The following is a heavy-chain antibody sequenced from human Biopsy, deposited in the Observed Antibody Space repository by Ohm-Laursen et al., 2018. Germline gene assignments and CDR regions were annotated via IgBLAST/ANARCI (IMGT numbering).Heavy chain of an antibody. CDR1: GGSSSGYF. D-gene: IGHD5-12*01. J-gene: IGHJ6*02. Sequence: SETLAVTCAVNGGSSSGYFWNWIRQPPGKGLEWIGEINQSGSTKYNPSLKRRATLSADSSNTQFSLRLTSVTAADTAIYYCARGSGYFKLDVWGQGTTVTVTS. V-gene: IGHV4-34*01. CDR2: INQSGST. CDR3: ARGSGYFKLDV.